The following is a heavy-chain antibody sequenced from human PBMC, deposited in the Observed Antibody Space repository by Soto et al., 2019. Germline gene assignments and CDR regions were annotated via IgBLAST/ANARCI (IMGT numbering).Heavy chain of an antibody. CDR1: GFTYSSYT. D-gene: IGHD4-17*01. CDR3: AKVTLDYANYYYYGMDV. CDR2: ISGSGGST. J-gene: IGHJ6*02. V-gene: IGHV3-23*01. Sequence: GVSLRLSCGASGFTYSSYTMSWVRQAPGKGLEWVSAISGSGGSTYYADSVKGRFTISRDNSKNTLYLQMNSLRAEDTAVYYCAKVTLDYANYYYYGMDVWGQGTTVTVSS.